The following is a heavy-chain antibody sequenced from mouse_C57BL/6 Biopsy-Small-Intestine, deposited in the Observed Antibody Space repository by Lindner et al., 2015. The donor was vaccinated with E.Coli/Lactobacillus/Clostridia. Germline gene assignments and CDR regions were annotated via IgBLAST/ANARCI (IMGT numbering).Heavy chain of an antibody. CDR2: INPSGGGT. Sequence: SVKVSCKASGYTFTNYHMHWVRQAPGQGLEWMGIINPSGGGTNYAQKFQGRVTMTRDTSTSTLFMELSSLRSEDTAVYYCARDGVGAGRWFDPWGQGTLVTVS. V-gene: IGHV1-53*01. J-gene: IGHJ3*01. D-gene: IGHD1-3*01. CDR1: GYTFTNYH. CDR3: ARDGVGAGRWFDP.